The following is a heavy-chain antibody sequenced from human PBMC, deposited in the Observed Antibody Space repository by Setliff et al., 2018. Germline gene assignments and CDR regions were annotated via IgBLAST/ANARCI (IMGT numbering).Heavy chain of an antibody. V-gene: IGHV3-23*01. Sequence: PGGSLRLSCAASGFTFSSYAMNWVGQAPGKGLEWVSAISGSGGSTYYADSVKGRFTISRDNSKNTLYLQMNSLRAEDTAVYYCAKVRSSAWSIVYYYMDVWGKGTTVTVSS. J-gene: IGHJ6*03. CDR3: AKVRSSAWSIVYYYMDV. D-gene: IGHD6-13*01. CDR1: GFTFSSYA. CDR2: ISGSGGST.